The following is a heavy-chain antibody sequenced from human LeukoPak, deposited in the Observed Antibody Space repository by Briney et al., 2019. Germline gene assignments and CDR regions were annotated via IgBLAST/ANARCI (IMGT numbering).Heavy chain of an antibody. CDR2: ISYDGSNK. J-gene: IGHJ4*02. V-gene: IGHV3-30*04. Sequence: GGSLRLSCAASGFTFSSYAMHWVRQAPGKGLEWVAVISYDGSNKYYADSVKGRFTISRDNSKNTLYLQMNSLRAEDTAVYYCASGDDFWSGYWYYWGQGTLVTGSS. D-gene: IGHD3-3*01. CDR3: ASGDDFWSGYWYY. CDR1: GFTFSSYA.